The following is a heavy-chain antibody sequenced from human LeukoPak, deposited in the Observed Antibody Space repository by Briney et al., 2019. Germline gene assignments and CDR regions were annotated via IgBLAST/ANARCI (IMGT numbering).Heavy chain of an antibody. V-gene: IGHV3-23*01. CDR2: ISGSGGST. CDR1: GFTFSSYA. J-gene: IGHJ4*02. Sequence: QPGGSLRLSCAASGFTFSSYAMSWVRRAPGKGLEWVSAISGSGGSTYYADSVKGRFTISRDNSKNTLYLQMNSLRAEDTAVYYCAKDVDDSSGYGHDYWGQGTLVTVSS. CDR3: AKDVDDSSGYGHDY. D-gene: IGHD3-22*01.